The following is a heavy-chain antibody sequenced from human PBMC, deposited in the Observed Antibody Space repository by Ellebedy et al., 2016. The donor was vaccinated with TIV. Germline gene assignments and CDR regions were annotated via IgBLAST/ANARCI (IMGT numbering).Heavy chain of an antibody. J-gene: IGHJ4*02. CDR1: GYTFTSYG. V-gene: IGHV1-18*04. Sequence: ASVKVSCXASGYTFTSYGISWVRQAPGQGLEWMGWISAYNGNTNYAQKLQGRVTMTTDTSTSTAYMELRSLRSDDTAVYYCARGGTMIVVVHYYFDYWGQGTLVTVSS. CDR2: ISAYNGNT. CDR3: ARGGTMIVVVHYYFDY. D-gene: IGHD3-22*01.